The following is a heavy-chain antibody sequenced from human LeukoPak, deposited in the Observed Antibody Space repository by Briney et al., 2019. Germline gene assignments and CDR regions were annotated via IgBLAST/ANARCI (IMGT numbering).Heavy chain of an antibody. Sequence: GGSLRLSCAASGFTFSSYEMNWVRQAPGEGLDWVSYISSSGTTIYYADSVKGRFTISRDNAKNSLSLQMNSLKAEEKPVYYCARDGDCSSTSCYASFYYYYYGMDVWGKGTTVTVSS. V-gene: IGHV3-48*03. CDR2: ISSSGTTI. CDR1: GFTFSSYE. CDR3: ARDGDCSSTSCYASFYYYYYGMDV. D-gene: IGHD2-2*03. J-gene: IGHJ6*04.